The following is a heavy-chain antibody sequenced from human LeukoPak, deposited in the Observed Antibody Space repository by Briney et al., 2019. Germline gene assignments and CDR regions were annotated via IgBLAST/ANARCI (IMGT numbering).Heavy chain of an antibody. D-gene: IGHD3-10*01. J-gene: IGHJ4*02. Sequence: GGSLRLSCAASGFTFNSYWMAWVRQAPGKGLEWVANIKQDGNKKYYVDSVKGRFTISRDNAKNSLYLQMNSLRVEDTAVYYCAKVGDYYGSGKYSNFDYWGQGTLVTVSS. V-gene: IGHV3-7*01. CDR3: AKVGDYYGSGKYSNFDY. CDR2: IKQDGNKK. CDR1: GFTFNSYW.